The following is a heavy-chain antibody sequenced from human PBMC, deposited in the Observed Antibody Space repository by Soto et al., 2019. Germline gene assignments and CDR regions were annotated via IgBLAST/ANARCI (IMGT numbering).Heavy chain of an antibody. J-gene: IGHJ4*02. V-gene: IGHV3-72*01. D-gene: IGHD6-19*01. Sequence: EVQLVESGGGLVQPGGSLRLSCAGSGFTFSDHHVDWVRQAPGKGLEWVGRTRNKARSYTTEYAASVKGRFTISRDDSNNSLFLQMNSLKTEDTAVYYCVRVYSGGYYWDYWGQGTPVTVFS. CDR1: GFTFSDHH. CDR2: TRNKARSYTT. CDR3: VRVYSGGYYWDY.